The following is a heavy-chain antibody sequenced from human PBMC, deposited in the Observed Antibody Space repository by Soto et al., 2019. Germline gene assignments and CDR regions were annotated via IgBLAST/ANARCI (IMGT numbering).Heavy chain of an antibody. V-gene: IGHV1-18*01. J-gene: IGHJ6*02. Sequence: ASVKVSCKASGYTFTSYGISWVRQAPGQGLEWMGWISAYNGNTNYAQKLQGRVTMTTDTSTSTAYMELRSLRSDDTAVYYCARYSSSSVYYYYGMDVWGQGTTVTVSS. CDR2: ISAYNGNT. D-gene: IGHD6-6*01. CDR3: ARYSSSSVYYYYGMDV. CDR1: GYTFTSYG.